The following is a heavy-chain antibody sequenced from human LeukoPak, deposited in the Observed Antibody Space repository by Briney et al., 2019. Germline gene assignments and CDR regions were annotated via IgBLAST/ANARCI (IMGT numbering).Heavy chain of an antibody. CDR3: TTDLIYGDGDFDY. CDR1: GFTLSNSL. J-gene: IGHJ4*02. CDR2: IKSKTDDGTT. Sequence: GWSLRLSCAASGFTLSNSLMSWVRQAPGKGLEWVGRIKSKTDDGTTDYAAPVTGRFTISRDDSKNTLYLQVNSLKTEDTAVYYCTTDLIYGDGDFDYRGQGTLVTVSS. D-gene: IGHD4-17*01. V-gene: IGHV3-15*01.